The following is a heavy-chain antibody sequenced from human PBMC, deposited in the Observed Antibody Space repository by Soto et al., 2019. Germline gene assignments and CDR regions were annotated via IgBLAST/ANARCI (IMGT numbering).Heavy chain of an antibody. CDR1: GGTFSSYA. J-gene: IGHJ6*02. Sequence: QVQLVQSGAEVKKPGSSVKVSCKASGGTFSSYAISWVRQAPGQGLEWMGGIIPIFGTANYAQKFQGRVTITADESTSTAYMELSSLRAEDTAVYYCAGGTRDKGSGSYSTYYYGMDVWGQGTTVTVSS. CDR2: IIPIFGTA. V-gene: IGHV1-69*12. CDR3: AGGTRDKGSGSYSTYYYGMDV. D-gene: IGHD3-10*01.